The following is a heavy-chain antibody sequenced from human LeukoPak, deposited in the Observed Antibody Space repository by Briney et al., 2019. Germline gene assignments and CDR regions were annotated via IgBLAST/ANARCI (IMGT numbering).Heavy chain of an antibody. CDR3: ARQVSSGGGNYYYYYGMDV. V-gene: IGHV3-7*01. D-gene: IGHD6-25*01. Sequence: GGSLRLSCAASGFTFSSYAMSWVRQAPGKGLEWVANIKQDGSEKYYVDSVKGRFTISRDNAKNSLYLQMNSLRAEDTAVYYCARQVSSGGGNYYYYYGMDVWGQGTTVTVSS. CDR1: GFTFSSYA. J-gene: IGHJ6*02. CDR2: IKQDGSEK.